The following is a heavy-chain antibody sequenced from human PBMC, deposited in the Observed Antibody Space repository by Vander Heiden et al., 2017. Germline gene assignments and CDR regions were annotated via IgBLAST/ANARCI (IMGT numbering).Heavy chain of an antibody. CDR3: AKTFSNSWDPGWFGP. J-gene: IGHJ5*02. V-gene: IGHV3-48*01. D-gene: IGHD2-2*01. Sequence: EVQLVESGGGSVQHGVSLRLSCADSGFTFNYYNMNWVRQAPWKGLEWISVISRYSGIIHYSDSVKGRFTISRDNAQNTLYLQMNSLRVEDTAVYYCAKTFSNSWDPGWFGPWGQGSLVTVSS. CDR2: ISRYSGII. CDR1: GFTFNYYN.